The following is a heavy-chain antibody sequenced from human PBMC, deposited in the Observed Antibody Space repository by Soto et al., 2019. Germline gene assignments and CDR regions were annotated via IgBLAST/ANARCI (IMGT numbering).Heavy chain of an antibody. J-gene: IGHJ3*02. CDR1: GGSISSSSYY. D-gene: IGHD3-10*01. CDR2: IYCSGSS. V-gene: IGHV4-39*01. CDR3: AKGGSGSYSNAFDI. Sequence: PSETLSLTCTVSGGSISSSSYYWGWIRQPPGKGLERIGSIYCSGSSYYNPSLKSRVTISVDTSKNQFSLKLSSVTAADTAVYYCAKGGSGSYSNAFDIWGQGTMVTVSS.